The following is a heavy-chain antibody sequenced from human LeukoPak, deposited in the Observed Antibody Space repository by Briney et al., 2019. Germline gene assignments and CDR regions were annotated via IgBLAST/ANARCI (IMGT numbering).Heavy chain of an antibody. CDR3: ARGGYCSGGSCYPLGDFQH. Sequence: QPGGSLRLSCAASGFTFSSYAMHWVRQAPGKGLEWVAVISYDGSNKYYADSVKGRFTISRDNSKNTLYLQMNSLRAEDTAVYYCARGGYCSGGSCYPLGDFQHWGQGTLVTVSS. CDR2: ISYDGSNK. D-gene: IGHD2-15*01. CDR1: GFTFSSYA. J-gene: IGHJ1*01. V-gene: IGHV3-30-3*01.